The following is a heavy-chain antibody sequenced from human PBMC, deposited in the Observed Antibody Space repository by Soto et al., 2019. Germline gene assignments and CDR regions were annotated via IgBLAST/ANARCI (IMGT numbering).Heavy chain of an antibody. CDR2: IYYSGST. Sequence: AETLSLTCAVSGVSYSSYNWSWIRQPPGKGLEWNGYIYYSGSTNYNHPLKSRVTISVDTSKNQFSLKLSSVTVAYAAVDYCARLLWSIRDLFYPWGPGSLVTVS. CDR3: ARLLWSIRDLFYP. V-gene: IGHV4-59*08. J-gene: IGHJ5*02. CDR1: GVSYSSYN. D-gene: IGHD3-10*01.